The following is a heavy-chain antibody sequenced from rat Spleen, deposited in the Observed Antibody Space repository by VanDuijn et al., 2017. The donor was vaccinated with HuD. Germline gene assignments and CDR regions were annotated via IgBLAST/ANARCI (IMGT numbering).Heavy chain of an antibody. J-gene: IGHJ2*01. CDR3: ARHRPCYYRGSFDY. CDR2: INKDSSIM. V-gene: IGHV4-2*01. CDR1: GFNFNDYW. Sequence: EVKLVESGGGLVQPGRSLKLSCAASGFNFNDYWMGWVRQAPGKGLEWIGEINKDSSIMKYNPSLKGKFTISRDNDQNTLYLQMSKLGTKDTAIYYCARHRPCYYRGSFDYWGQGVMVTVSS. D-gene: IGHD1-11*01.